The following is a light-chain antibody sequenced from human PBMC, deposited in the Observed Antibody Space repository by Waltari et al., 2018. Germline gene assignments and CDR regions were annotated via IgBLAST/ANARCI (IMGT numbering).Light chain of an antibody. CDR1: ETVTSH. V-gene: IGKV3D-15*01. CDR2: DVS. Sequence: EIVMTQSPAVLSVSPGQRATLSCRASETVTSHLAWYQQKPGQAPRLLIYDVSPRAAGSPARFSGSGSETEFTRTVTSLQSEDCAVYYCQQYYEWQTFGPGTKVEIK. CDR3: QQYYEWQT. J-gene: IGKJ1*01.